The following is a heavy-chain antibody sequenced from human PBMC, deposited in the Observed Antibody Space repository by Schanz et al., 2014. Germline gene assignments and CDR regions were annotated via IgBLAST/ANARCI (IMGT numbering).Heavy chain of an antibody. V-gene: IGHV1-2*02. D-gene: IGHD6-6*01. CDR1: GYTFTGYY. CDR2: INPNSGGT. CDR3: ARAGQDFEYSSLSPIWYFDL. Sequence: QVQLVQSGAEVKKPGASVKVSCMASGYTFTGYYMHWVRQAPGQGLEWMGWINPNSGGTNYAQKFQGRVTMTRDTSISTAYMELSRLRSDDTAVYYCARAGQDFEYSSLSPIWYFDLWGRGTLVTVSS. J-gene: IGHJ2*01.